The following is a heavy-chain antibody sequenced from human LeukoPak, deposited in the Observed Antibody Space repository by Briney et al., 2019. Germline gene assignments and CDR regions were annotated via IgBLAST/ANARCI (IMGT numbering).Heavy chain of an antibody. CDR1: GFTFSSYE. CDR3: AREVYYYDSSGFYYSGGFGY. D-gene: IGHD3-22*01. J-gene: IGHJ4*02. CDR2: ISSGSTTI. V-gene: IGHV3-48*03. Sequence: GGSLRLSCAASGFTFSSYEMNWVRQAPGKGLEWVSYISSGSTTIYYADSVKGRFTTSRDNAKNSLYLRMNSLRAEDTAVYYCAREVYYYDSSGFYYSGGFGYWGQGTLLTVSS.